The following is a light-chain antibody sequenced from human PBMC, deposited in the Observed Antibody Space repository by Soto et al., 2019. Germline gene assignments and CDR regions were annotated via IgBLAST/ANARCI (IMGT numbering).Light chain of an antibody. J-gene: IGLJ2*01. Sequence: QSVLTQPPSASGTPGQRVTISCSGSSSNIGSNTVNWYQQLPGTAPKLLIYSNNQRPSGVPDRFSGSKSVTSASLAISGLQSEDEADYYCAAWDDSLNGPVFGGGTKLTVL. CDR2: SNN. CDR3: AAWDDSLNGPV. CDR1: SSNIGSNT. V-gene: IGLV1-44*01.